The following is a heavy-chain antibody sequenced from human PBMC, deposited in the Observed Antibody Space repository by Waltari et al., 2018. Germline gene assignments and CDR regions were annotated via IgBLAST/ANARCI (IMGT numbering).Heavy chain of an antibody. CDR2: ITWNSGDL. CDR1: GFTFDVYA. D-gene: IGHD3-10*01. J-gene: IGHJ4*02. V-gene: IGHV3-9*01. Sequence: EVQLVESGGGLVQPGRSLRLSCAASGFTFDVYAMHWVRQVPGKGLEWVSGITWNSGDLGYADSVKGRFTISRDNAKNSLYLEMNSLRAEDTALYYCGKGVKKGYNEVDYWGQGTLVTVSS. CDR3: GKGVKKGYNEVDY.